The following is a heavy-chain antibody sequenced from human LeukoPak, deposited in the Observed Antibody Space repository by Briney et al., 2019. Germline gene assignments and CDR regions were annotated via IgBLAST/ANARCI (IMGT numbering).Heavy chain of an antibody. J-gene: IGHJ4*02. CDR2: TSSDLNVK. Sequence: GGSLRLSCAASGFTFRNYVIHWVRQAPGKGLEWVAVTSSDLNVKLYADSVKGRFTISRDNSRSTLYLQMNSLTPEDTAIYYCAREGYYGSGSPPSLYFDYWGQGTLVTVSS. V-gene: IGHV3-30-3*01. D-gene: IGHD3-10*01. CDR3: AREGYYGSGSPPSLYFDY. CDR1: GFTFRNYV.